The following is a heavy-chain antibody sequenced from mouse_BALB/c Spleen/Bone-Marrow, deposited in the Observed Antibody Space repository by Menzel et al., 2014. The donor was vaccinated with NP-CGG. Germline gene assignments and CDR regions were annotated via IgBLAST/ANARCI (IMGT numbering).Heavy chain of an antibody. CDR3: ARDYGRTAWFAY. V-gene: IGHV14-3*02. D-gene: IGHD1-1*01. Sequence: EVQLQHSGAELVKPGASVKLSYTASGFNIKDTYIHWVKQRPEQGLEWIGGIDPANGNTKYDPKFQGKATITADTSSNTAYLQLSSLTSEDTAVYYCARDYGRTAWFAYWGQGTLVTVSA. CDR1: GFNIKDTY. CDR2: IDPANGNT. J-gene: IGHJ3*01.